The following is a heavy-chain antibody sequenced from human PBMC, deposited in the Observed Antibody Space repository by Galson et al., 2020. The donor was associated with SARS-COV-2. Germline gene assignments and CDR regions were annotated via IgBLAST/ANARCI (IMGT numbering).Heavy chain of an antibody. V-gene: IGHV4-31*03. CDR3: ARTGYYSGWFDP. D-gene: IGHD3-9*01. CDR2: IHDSGTT. CDR1: GGSITNSGFY. J-gene: IGHJ5*02. Sequence: SETLSLTCSVSGGSITNSGFYWSWIRLHPGTGLEWMGYIHDSGTTHYNPSLRGRAIISVDTSKNQVSLNLNSVTAADTAVYFCARTGYYSGWFDPWGQGTLVTVSS.